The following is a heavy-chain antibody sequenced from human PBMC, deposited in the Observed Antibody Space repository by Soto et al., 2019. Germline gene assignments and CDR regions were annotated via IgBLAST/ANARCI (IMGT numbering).Heavy chain of an antibody. CDR1: GYTFTSYG. CDR3: ARDRRIRDYDILTGDHASYYDYGMDV. Sequence: SSVKVSCKASGYTFTSYGISWVRQAPGQGLEWMGWISAYNGNTNYAQKLQGRVTMTTDTSTSTAYMELRSLRSDDTAVYYCARDRRIRDYDILTGDHASYYDYGMDVGG. J-gene: IGHJ6*02. V-gene: IGHV1-18*04. D-gene: IGHD3-9*01. CDR2: ISAYNGNT.